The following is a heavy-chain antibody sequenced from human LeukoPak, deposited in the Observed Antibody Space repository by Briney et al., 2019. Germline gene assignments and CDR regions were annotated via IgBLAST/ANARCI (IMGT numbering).Heavy chain of an antibody. V-gene: IGHV1-69*05. CDR2: IIPIFGTA. J-gene: IGHJ5*02. CDR3: ASLGPSKSGSYLA. D-gene: IGHD1-26*01. Sequence: VASVKVSCKASGGTFSSYAISWVRQAPAQGLEWMGRIIPIFGTANYAQKFQGRVTITTDESTSTAYMELSSLRSEDTAVYYCASLGPSKSGSYLAWGQGTLVTVSS. CDR1: GGTFSSYA.